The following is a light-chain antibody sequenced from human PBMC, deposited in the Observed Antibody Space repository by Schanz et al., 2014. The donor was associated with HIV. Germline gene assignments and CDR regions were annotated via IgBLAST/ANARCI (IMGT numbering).Light chain of an antibody. CDR2: WAS. CDR1: QSILYRSNNQNR. Sequence: DIVMTQSPDSLAVSLGERATINCRSSQSILYRSNNQNRLAWYQHRPGQPPKLLIYWASTRESGVPDRFSGSGSGTDFNLTISSLQAEDVAVYYCQQFYNTLSLTFGGGTKVEIK. CDR3: QQFYNTLSLT. J-gene: IGKJ4*01. V-gene: IGKV4-1*01.